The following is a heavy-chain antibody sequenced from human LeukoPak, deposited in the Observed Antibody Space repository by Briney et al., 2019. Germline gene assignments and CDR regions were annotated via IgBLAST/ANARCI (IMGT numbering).Heavy chain of an antibody. CDR2: ISSTGNTI. V-gene: IGHV3-48*03. J-gene: IGHJ4*02. D-gene: IGHD3-10*01. CDR1: GFIFSNYE. CDR3: ARERVSVVRGVIGY. Sequence: GGSLRLSCAVSGFIFSNYEMNWVRQAPGKGLEWVAYISSTGNTIYYAESVKGRFTISRDDAKDSLYLQMNSLRAEDTAVYYCARERVSVVRGVIGYWGQGTLVTVSS.